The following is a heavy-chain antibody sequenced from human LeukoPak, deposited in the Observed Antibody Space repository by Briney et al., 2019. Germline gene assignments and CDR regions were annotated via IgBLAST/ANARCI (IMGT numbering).Heavy chain of an antibody. CDR3: ARTNYYFYYMDV. CDR2: IYYSGST. Sequence: SETLSLTCTVSGGSINGNDYYWGWIRQPPGKGLEWIGSIYYSGSTYYNPSLKSRVTISVDTSKNQFFLRLSSVTVADTAMYYCARTNYYFYYMDVWGRGTTVTVSS. D-gene: IGHD2-8*01. CDR1: GGSINGNDYY. V-gene: IGHV4-39*01. J-gene: IGHJ6*03.